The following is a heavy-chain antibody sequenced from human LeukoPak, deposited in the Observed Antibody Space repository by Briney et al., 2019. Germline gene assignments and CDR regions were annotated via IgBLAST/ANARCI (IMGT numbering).Heavy chain of an antibody. V-gene: IGHV3-23*01. CDR3: AKDLDSSGYYFDY. Sequence: GSLRLSCAASGFTFSSYAMSCVRQAPGKGLEWVSAISGSGGSTYYADSVKGRFTISRDNSKNTLYLQMNSLRAEDTAVYYCAKDLDSSGYYFDYWGQGTLVTVSS. D-gene: IGHD3-22*01. CDR1: GFTFSSYA. J-gene: IGHJ4*02. CDR2: ISGSGGST.